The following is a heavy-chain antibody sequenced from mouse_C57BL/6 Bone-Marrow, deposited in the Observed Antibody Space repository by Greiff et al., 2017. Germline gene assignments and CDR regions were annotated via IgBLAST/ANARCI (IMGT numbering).Heavy chain of an antibody. CDR2: INPSSGYT. V-gene: IGHV1-4*01. CDR3: ARGGRFAY. J-gene: IGHJ3*01. Sequence: VQRVESGAELARPGASVKMSCKASGYTFTSYTMHWVKQRPGQGLEWIGYINPSSGYTKYNQKFKDKATLTAAKSSSTAYMQLSSLTSEDSAVYYCARGGRFAYWGQGTLVTVAA. CDR1: GYTFTSYT.